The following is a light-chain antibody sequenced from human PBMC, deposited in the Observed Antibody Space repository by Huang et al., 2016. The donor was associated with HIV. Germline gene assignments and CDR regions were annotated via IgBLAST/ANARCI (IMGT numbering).Light chain of an antibody. V-gene: IGKV3-15*01. Sequence: VMTQSPATLSVSPGERATLSCRASESILRNLAWYQQRPGQPPRRLIYGASVRLTGIPDRFSGSGSGTEFSLTINSLQSEDFAVYYCQQYNKWPPYTYGQGTKLEIK. J-gene: IGKJ2*01. CDR3: QQYNKWPPYT. CDR2: GAS. CDR1: ESILRN.